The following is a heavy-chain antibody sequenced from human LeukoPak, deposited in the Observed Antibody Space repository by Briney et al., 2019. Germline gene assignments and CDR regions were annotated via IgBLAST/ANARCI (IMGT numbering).Heavy chain of an antibody. D-gene: IGHD3-22*01. Sequence: PSETLSLTCTVSGGSISSYYWSWIRQPPGKGLEWIGCIHYSGSTNYNPSLKSRVTISVDTSKNQFSLKLSSVTAADTAVYYCARVRDRSSYFYALDYWGQGTLVTVSS. CDR2: IHYSGST. V-gene: IGHV4-59*01. J-gene: IGHJ4*02. CDR1: GGSISSYY. CDR3: ARVRDRSSYFYALDY.